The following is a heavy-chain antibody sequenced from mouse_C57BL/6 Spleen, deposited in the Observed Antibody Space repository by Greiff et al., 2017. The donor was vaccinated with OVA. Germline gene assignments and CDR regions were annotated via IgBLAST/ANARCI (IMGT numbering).Heavy chain of an antibody. CDR3: RGQGGWDYFGY. D-gene: IGHD2-3*01. Sequence: EVQLVESGGGLAQPKGSLKLSCAASGFSFNTYAMNWVRQAPGKGLEWVARIRSKSNNYATYYADSVKDRFTISRDDSESMLYLQMNNLKTEDAAMYYCRGQGGWDYFGYWGTGTTLTVSS. CDR1: GFSFNTYA. V-gene: IGHV10-1*01. J-gene: IGHJ2*01. CDR2: IRSKSNNYAT.